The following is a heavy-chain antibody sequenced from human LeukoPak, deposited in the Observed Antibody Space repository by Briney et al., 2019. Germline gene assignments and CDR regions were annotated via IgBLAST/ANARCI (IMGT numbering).Heavy chain of an antibody. Sequence: SETLSLTCTVSGGSISSYYWSWIRQPPGKGLEWIGYIYYIGSTNYNPSLKSRVTISVDTSKNQFSLKLSSVTAADTAVVYCSRGYCSGGTCYYFDYWGQGTLVTVSS. D-gene: IGHD2-15*01. CDR3: SRGYCSGGTCYYFDY. V-gene: IGHV4-59*01. J-gene: IGHJ4*02. CDR2: IYYIGST. CDR1: GGSISSYY.